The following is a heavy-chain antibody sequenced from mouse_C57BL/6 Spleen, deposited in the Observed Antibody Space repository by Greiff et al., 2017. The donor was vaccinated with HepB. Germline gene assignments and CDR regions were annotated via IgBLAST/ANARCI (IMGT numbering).Heavy chain of an antibody. Sequence: QVQLQQSGPGLVQPSQSLSITCTVSGFSLTSYGVHWVRQSPGKGLEWLGVIWRGGSTDYNAAFMSRLSITKDNSKSQVFFKMNSLQADDTAIYYCAKNSNPSLYYAMDYWGQGTSVTVSS. CDR2: IWRGGST. V-gene: IGHV2-5*01. J-gene: IGHJ4*01. CDR3: AKNSNPSLYYAMDY. CDR1: GFSLTSYG. D-gene: IGHD2-5*01.